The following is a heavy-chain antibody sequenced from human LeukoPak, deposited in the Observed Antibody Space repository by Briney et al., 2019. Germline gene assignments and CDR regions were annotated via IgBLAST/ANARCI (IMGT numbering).Heavy chain of an antibody. D-gene: IGHD3-10*01. CDR3: GRDRYYYGSGRPLYGMDV. V-gene: IGHV4-39*02. CDR1: GGSISSSSYY. J-gene: IGHJ6*02. CDR2: IYYSGST. Sequence: SETLSLTCTVSGGSISSSSYYWGWIRQPPGKGLEWIGSIYYSGSTYYNPSLKSRVTISVDTSKNQFSLKLSSVTAADTTVYYCGRDRYYYGSGRPLYGMDVWGQGTTVTVSS.